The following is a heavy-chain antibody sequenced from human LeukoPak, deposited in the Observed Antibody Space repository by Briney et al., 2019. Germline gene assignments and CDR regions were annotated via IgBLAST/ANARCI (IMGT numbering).Heavy chain of an antibody. CDR2: IYYSGST. CDR3: ARSRGWFPDAFDI. V-gene: IGHV4-59*01. Sequence: SETLSLTCTVSGGSISSYYWSWIRQPPGKGLEWIGYIYYSGSTNYNPSLKGRVTISVDTSKNQFSLKLSSVTAADTAVYYCARSRGWFPDAFDIWGQGTMVTVSS. CDR1: GGSISSYY. D-gene: IGHD2-15*01. J-gene: IGHJ3*02.